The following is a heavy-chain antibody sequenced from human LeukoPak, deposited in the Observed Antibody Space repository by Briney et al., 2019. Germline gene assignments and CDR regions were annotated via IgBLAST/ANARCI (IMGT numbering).Heavy chain of an antibody. CDR3: ARGPTGAFDI. Sequence: SGGSLRLSCAASGFTFSSYSMNWVRQAPGKGLEWVSSISSSSSYIYYADSVKGRFTISRDNAKNSLYLQMNSLRAEDTAVYYCARGPTGAFDIWGQGTMVTVSS. J-gene: IGHJ3*02. D-gene: IGHD4-17*01. V-gene: IGHV3-21*01. CDR1: GFTFSSYS. CDR2: ISSSSSYI.